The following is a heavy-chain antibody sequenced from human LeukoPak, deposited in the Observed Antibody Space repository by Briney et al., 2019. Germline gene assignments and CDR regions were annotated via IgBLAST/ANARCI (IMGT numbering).Heavy chain of an antibody. J-gene: IGHJ4*02. D-gene: IGHD3-10*01. V-gene: IGHV1-2*02. CDR3: ARDGTYYYGSGSYSSPDY. Sequence: ASVKVSCKASGYTFTGYYMHWVRQAPGQGLEWMGWINPNSGGTNYAQKFQGRVTMTRDTSTSTVYMELSSLRSEDTAVYYCARDGTYYYGSGSYSSPDYWGQGTLVTVSS. CDR2: INPNSGGT. CDR1: GYTFTGYY.